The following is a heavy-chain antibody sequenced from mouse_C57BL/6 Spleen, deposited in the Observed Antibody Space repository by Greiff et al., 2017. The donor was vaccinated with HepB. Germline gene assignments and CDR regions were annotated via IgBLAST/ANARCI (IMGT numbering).Heavy chain of an antibody. V-gene: IGHV1-26*01. Sequence: VQLQQSGPELVKPGASVKISCKASGYTFTDYYMNWVKQSHGKSLEWIGDINPNNGGTSYNQKFKGKATLTVDKSSSTAYMELRSLTSEDSAVYYCAISLYYGYDRTWFAYWGQGTLVTVSA. CDR3: AISLYYGYDRTWFAY. J-gene: IGHJ3*01. CDR2: INPNNGGT. D-gene: IGHD2-2*01. CDR1: GYTFTDYY.